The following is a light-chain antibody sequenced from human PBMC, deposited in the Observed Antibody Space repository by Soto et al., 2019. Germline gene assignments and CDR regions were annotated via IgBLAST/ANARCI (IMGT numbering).Light chain of an antibody. J-gene: IGKJ1*01. V-gene: IGKV1-39*01. Sequence: QLTQSPSSLSASVGDRVTITCRASQSISSYLNWYQQKPGKAPKLLIYAASSLQSGVPSRFSGSGSGTDFTLTISSLQPEDFATYYCQQSYSTPPTFGQGTKV. CDR1: QSISSY. CDR3: QQSYSTPPT. CDR2: AAS.